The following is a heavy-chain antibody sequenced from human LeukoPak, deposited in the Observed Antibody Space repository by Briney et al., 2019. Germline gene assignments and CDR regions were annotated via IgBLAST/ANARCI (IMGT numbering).Heavy chain of an antibody. CDR1: GYTFTSYG. V-gene: IGHV1-18*01. Sequence: AASVKVSCKASGYTFTSYGISWVRPAPGQGLEWMGWISAYNGNTNYAQKLQGRVTMTTDTSTSTAYMELRSLRSDDTAVYYCARDQAPRGSGSYGCVPCGQGTLVAVSS. CDR3: ARDQAPRGSGSYGCVP. D-gene: IGHD3-10*01. J-gene: IGHJ5*02. CDR2: ISAYNGNT.